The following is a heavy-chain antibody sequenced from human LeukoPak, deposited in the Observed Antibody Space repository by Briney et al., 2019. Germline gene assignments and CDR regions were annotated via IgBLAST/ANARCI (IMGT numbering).Heavy chain of an antibody. D-gene: IGHD1-14*01. CDR2: IYGNGIT. CDR3: ARGPGSATGEAFDS. V-gene: IGHV4-4*07. CDR1: GGSIKSYY. Sequence: PSEALSLTCSVSGGSIKSYYWSWIRQPAGKGLEWIGRIYGNGITDYNPSLTSRVSMSVDTSKNQFSLRVGSVTAADTAVYYCARGPGSATGEAFDSWGQGALVTVFS. J-gene: IGHJ4*02.